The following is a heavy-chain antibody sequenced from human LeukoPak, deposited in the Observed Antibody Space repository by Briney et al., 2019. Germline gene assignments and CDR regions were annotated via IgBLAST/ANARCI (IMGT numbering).Heavy chain of an antibody. J-gene: IGHJ4*02. CDR3: ARAGDRWALDY. CDR2: ISSNGRII. D-gene: IGHD1-26*01. Sequence: GGSLRLSCAASEFTFSDHSMDWVRQAPGKGLEWVSYISSNGRIIHYADSVKGRFTISRDNAKNSLYLQMDSLRGEDTAVYYCARAGDRWALDYWGQGTLVTVSS. CDR1: EFTFSDHS. V-gene: IGHV3-48*01.